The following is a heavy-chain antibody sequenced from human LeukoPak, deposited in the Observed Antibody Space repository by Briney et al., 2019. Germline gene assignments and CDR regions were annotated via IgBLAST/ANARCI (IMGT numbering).Heavy chain of an antibody. D-gene: IGHD6-13*01. CDR3: ARDGIAAAGTLPY. V-gene: IGHV1-2*06. Sequence: ASVKVSCKASGYTFTGYYMHWVRQAPGQGLEWMGRINPNSGGTNYAQKFQGRVTMTRDTSISTAYMELSRLRSDDTAVYYCARDGIAAAGTLPYWGQGTLVTVSS. CDR2: INPNSGGT. CDR1: GYTFTGYY. J-gene: IGHJ4*02.